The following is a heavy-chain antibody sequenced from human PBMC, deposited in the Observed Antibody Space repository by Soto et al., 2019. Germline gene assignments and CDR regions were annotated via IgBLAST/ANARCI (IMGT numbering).Heavy chain of an antibody. J-gene: IGHJ4*02. CDR1: GGIFSSLT. CDR3: ARVGSRHAYNYVLDY. CDR2: ILPLSGTP. Sequence: VVQSGAAVKKPGSSVKVSCKASGGIFSSLTFSWVRQAPGQGLEWMGGILPLSGTPKYAQKFQGRLTITADESRTTTYMELSSLTSEDTAVYYCARVGSRHAYNYVLDYWGQGALVTVSS. D-gene: IGHD1-1*01. V-gene: IGHV1-69*01.